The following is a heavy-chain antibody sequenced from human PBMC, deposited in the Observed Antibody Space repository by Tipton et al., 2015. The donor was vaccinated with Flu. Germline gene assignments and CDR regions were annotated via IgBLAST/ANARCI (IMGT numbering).Heavy chain of an antibody. V-gene: IGHV4-38-2*01. J-gene: IGHJ3*02. CDR2: FYHYGGT. CDR1: GDSISSDFY. D-gene: IGHD1-26*01. Sequence: LRLSCAVSGDSISSDFYWAWIRQFPGKGLEWIGSFYHYGGTHYNPSLKSRVTISVDTSKNQYPLQLDSVTAADSALYYCARRVCPGDPCDGPVGGFDIWGRGTMVTVSS. CDR3: ARRVCPGDPCDGPVGGFDI.